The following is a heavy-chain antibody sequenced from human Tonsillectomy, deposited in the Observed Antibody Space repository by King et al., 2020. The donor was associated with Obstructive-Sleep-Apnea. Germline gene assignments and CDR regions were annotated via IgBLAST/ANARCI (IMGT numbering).Heavy chain of an antibody. D-gene: IGHD6-19*01. CDR2: IDPRWST. CDR1: CVSITRSY. Sequence: PAAPLALPIHSCCVSITRSYWSWHINAHWTGLDVLCYIDPRWSTDSNPSLKSRVTRSVDTPKNQFSLRLSSVTAADTAVYYCARGGAGTGGLDMWGQGTMVTVSS. J-gene: IGHJ3*02. V-gene: IGHV4-59*01. CDR3: ARGGAGTGGLDM.